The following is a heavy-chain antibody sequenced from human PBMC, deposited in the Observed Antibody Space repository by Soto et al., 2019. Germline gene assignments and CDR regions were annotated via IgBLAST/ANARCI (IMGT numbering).Heavy chain of an antibody. D-gene: IGHD1-1*01. Sequence: EVQLVESGGGLMQPGGSLRLSCAASGFTVSSNYMSWVRQAPGKGLEWISIIYSGGTTYYADSVKGRFTISRDHSKNTHCLQTNSLRAEDSAVYYCARRERDAFDIWGQGTMVTVSS. V-gene: IGHV3-53*01. CDR1: GFTVSSNY. CDR2: IYSGGTT. J-gene: IGHJ3*02. CDR3: ARRERDAFDI.